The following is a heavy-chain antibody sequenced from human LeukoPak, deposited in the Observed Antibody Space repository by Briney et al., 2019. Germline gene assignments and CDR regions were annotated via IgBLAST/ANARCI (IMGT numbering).Heavy chain of an antibody. CDR1: GYTFNRYG. CDR2: NSALTGNI. Sequence: GASVKVSCKASGYTFNRYGISWVRQAPGQRPEWMGWNSALTGNIDYAPKFQGRVTMNTDTSTRTAYMELSSLVSADTAVYFCARADPTNPGHEYFDYWGRGTLVTVSS. V-gene: IGHV1-18*01. D-gene: IGHD2/OR15-2a*01. J-gene: IGHJ4*02. CDR3: ARADPTNPGHEYFDY.